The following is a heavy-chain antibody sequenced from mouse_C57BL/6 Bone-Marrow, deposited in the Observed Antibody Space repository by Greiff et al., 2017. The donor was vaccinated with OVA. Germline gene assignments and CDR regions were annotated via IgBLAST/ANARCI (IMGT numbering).Heavy chain of an antibody. CDR2: IYPGDGDT. V-gene: IGHV1-80*01. Sequence: VQLQQSGAELVKPGASVKISCKASGYAFSSYWMNWVKQRPGKGLEWIGQIYPGDGDTNYNGKFKGKATLTADKSSSTAYMQLSSLTSEDSAVYFCASRYYGSSYRNAMDYWGQGTSVTVSS. CDR1: GYAFSSYW. CDR3: ASRYYGSSYRNAMDY. D-gene: IGHD1-1*01. J-gene: IGHJ4*01.